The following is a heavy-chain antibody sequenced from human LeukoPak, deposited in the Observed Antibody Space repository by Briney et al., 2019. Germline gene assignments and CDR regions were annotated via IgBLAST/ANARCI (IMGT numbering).Heavy chain of an antibody. D-gene: IGHD3-3*01. V-gene: IGHV3-30*03. Sequence: GGSLRLSCAASGFTFSSYGMHCVRQAPGKGLEWVAVISYDGSNKYYADSVKGRFTISRDNSKNTLYLQMNSLRAEDTAVYYCARPLRESGYFYFDYWGQGTLVTVSS. CDR1: GFTFSSYG. CDR3: ARPLRESGYFYFDY. J-gene: IGHJ4*02. CDR2: ISYDGSNK.